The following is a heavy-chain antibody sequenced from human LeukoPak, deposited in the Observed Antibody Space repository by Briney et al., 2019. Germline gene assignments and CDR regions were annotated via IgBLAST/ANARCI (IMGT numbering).Heavy chain of an antibody. D-gene: IGHD5-18*01. Sequence: GGSLRLSCAASGFTFDDYAMHWVRQPPGKGLEWVSGISWKSGSMGYADSVKGRFTISRDNAKKSLYLQMNSLRAEDTAVYYCARVGGYSYGYAFDYWGQGTLVTVSS. CDR3: ARVGGYSYGYAFDY. CDR2: ISWKSGSM. J-gene: IGHJ4*02. V-gene: IGHV3-9*01. CDR1: GFTFDDYA.